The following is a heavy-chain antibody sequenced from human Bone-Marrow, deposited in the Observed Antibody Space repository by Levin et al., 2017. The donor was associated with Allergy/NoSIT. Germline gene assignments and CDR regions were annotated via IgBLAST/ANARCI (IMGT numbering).Heavy chain of an antibody. Sequence: GESLKISCAASGFTFSSYAMSWVRQAPGKGLEWVSAISGSGGSTYYADSVKGRFTISRDNSKNTLYLQMNSLRAEDTAVYYCAKPLVVVAATGRVFDYWGQGTLVTVSS. V-gene: IGHV3-23*01. CDR1: GFTFSSYA. J-gene: IGHJ4*02. CDR3: AKPLVVVAATGRVFDY. D-gene: IGHD2-15*01. CDR2: ISGSGGST.